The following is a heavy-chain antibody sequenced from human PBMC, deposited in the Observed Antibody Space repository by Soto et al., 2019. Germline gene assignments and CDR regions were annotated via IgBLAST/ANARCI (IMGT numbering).Heavy chain of an antibody. CDR1: GFTFSNAW. CDR2: IKSKTDGGTT. Sequence: GGSLRLSCAASGFTFSNAWMSWVRQAPGKGLEWVGRIKSKTDGGTTDYAAPVKGRFTISRDDSKNTLYLQMNSLKTEDTAVYYCTTGYSSSWFHWFDPWGQGTLVTVSS. J-gene: IGHJ5*02. CDR3: TTGYSSSWFHWFDP. V-gene: IGHV3-15*01. D-gene: IGHD6-13*01.